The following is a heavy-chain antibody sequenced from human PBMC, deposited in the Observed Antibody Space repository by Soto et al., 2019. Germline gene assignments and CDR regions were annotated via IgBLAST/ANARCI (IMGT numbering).Heavy chain of an antibody. CDR2: IIPIFGTA. D-gene: IGHD3-22*01. J-gene: IGHJ5*02. Sequence: QVQLVQSGAEVKKPGSSVKVSCKASGGTFSSYAISWVRQAPGQGLEWMGGIIPIFGTANYAQKFQGRVTITADESTSTAYMELSSLRSEDTAVYYCARDQIYNYYDSSGLNWFDPWGQGTLVTVSS. V-gene: IGHV1-69*01. CDR3: ARDQIYNYYDSSGLNWFDP. CDR1: GGTFSSYA.